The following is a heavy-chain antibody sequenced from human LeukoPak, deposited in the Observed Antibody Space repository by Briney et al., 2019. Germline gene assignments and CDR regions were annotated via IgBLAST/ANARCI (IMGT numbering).Heavy chain of an antibody. CDR1: GFMFSSYS. CDR3: ARYGADCFDY. V-gene: IGHV3-21*01. CDR2: ISYTSTYI. D-gene: IGHD4/OR15-4a*01. J-gene: IGHJ4*02. Sequence: GGSLRLSCAASGFMFSSYSMNWVRQATGKGLEWVASISYTSTYIFYADSLKGRFTISRDNTENSLYLQMNSLRAEDTAVYYCARYGADCFDYWGQGTLVTVSS.